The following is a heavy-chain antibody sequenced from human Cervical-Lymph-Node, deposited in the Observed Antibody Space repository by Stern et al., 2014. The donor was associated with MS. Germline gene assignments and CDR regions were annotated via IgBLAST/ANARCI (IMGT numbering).Heavy chain of an antibody. CDR3: AQTVNYYDSSGYPPYYFAA. Sequence: QVTLKESGPPLVKPTQTLTLTCSFSGFSLSPDRVGVAWIRQPPGKALEWLALIYWDDDKRYNPSLRSRLTITKDTSKNQVVLTMTNMDPVDTATFFCAQTVNYYDSSGYPPYYFAAWGQGTLVTVSS. V-gene: IGHV2-5*02. D-gene: IGHD3-22*01. J-gene: IGHJ4*02. CDR1: GFSLSPDRVG. CDR2: IYWDDDK.